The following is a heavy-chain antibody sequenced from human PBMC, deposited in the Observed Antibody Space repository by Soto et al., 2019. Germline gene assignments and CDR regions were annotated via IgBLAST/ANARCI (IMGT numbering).Heavy chain of an antibody. CDR1: GFTFSSYA. V-gene: IGHV3-23*01. Sequence: GGSLRLSCAASGFTFSSYAMSWVRQAPGEGLEWVSAISGSGGSTYYADSVKGRFTIPRDNSKNTLYLHMNSLRAEDTAVYYCAKVEQQWLGRFDYWGQGTLVTVSS. CDR2: ISGSGGST. J-gene: IGHJ4*02. D-gene: IGHD6-19*01. CDR3: AKVEQQWLGRFDY.